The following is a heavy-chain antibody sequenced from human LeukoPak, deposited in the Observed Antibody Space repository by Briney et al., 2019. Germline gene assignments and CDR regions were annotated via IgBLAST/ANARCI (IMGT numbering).Heavy chain of an antibody. J-gene: IGHJ2*01. CDR3: ARDFFRFNWYFDL. CDR2: ISAYNGNT. CDR1: GYTFTSYG. D-gene: IGHD2/OR15-2a*01. V-gene: IGHV1-18*01. Sequence: ASVKVSCKAPGYTFTSYGISWVRQAPGQGLGWMGWISAYNGNTNYAQKLQGRVTMTTDTSTSTAYMELRSLRSDDTAVYYCARDFFRFNWYFDLWGRGTLVTVSS.